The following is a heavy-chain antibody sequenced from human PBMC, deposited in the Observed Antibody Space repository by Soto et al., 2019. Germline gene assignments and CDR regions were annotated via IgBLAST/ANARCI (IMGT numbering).Heavy chain of an antibody. CDR1: GFTFSSYW. J-gene: IGHJ4*02. Sequence: VGSLRLSCAASGFTFSSYWMSWVRQAPGRGLEWMANIKYDGSEKYYVDSVKGRLTISRDNAKNSLYLQMNSLRAEDTAVYYCASSPHKDSRPDYWGQGTLVTVSS. D-gene: IGHD3-22*01. CDR3: ASSPHKDSRPDY. CDR2: IKYDGSEK. V-gene: IGHV3-7*03.